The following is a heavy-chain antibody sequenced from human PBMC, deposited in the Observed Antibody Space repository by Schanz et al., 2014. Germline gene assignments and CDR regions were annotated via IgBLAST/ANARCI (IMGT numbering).Heavy chain of an antibody. V-gene: IGHV3-74*02. CDR1: GFTFNGAY. CDR2: INSDGSTT. D-gene: IGHD1-26*01. Sequence: VQLVESGGGLVMPGGSLRLSCAASGFTFNGAYMTWVRQAPGKGLEWVSRINSDGSTTIYADSVKGRFTISRDNAKNTLYLQMNSLRAEDTAVYYCVKDLQRELLRDDHYYGMDVWGQGTTVTVSS. CDR3: VKDLQRELLRDDHYYGMDV. J-gene: IGHJ6*02.